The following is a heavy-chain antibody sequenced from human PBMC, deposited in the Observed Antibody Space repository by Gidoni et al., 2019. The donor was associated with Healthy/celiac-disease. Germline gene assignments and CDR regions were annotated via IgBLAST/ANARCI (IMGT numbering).Heavy chain of an antibody. CDR1: GGSISSSSYY. CDR3: ARTSGLSGMDV. V-gene: IGHV4-39*01. CDR2: IYYSGST. Sequence: QLQLQESGPGLVKPSETLSLPCTVSGGSISSSSYYWGWIRQPPGKALEWIGSIYYSGSTYYNPSLKSRVTISVDTSKNQFSLKLSSVTAADTAVYYCARTSGLSGMDVWGQGTTVTVSS. J-gene: IGHJ6*02. D-gene: IGHD3-10*01.